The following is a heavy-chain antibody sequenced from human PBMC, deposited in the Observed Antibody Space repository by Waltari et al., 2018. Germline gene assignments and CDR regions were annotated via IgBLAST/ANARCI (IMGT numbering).Heavy chain of an antibody. J-gene: IGHJ5*02. D-gene: IGHD2-2*02. Sequence: QVQLQESGPGLVKPSETLSLTCAVSGYSISRGSYWGWIRQPPGKGLEWIGSIYHSGSTYYNPSLKSRVTISVDTSKNQFSLKLSSVTAADTAVYYCARGRCSSTSCYIEANWFDPWGQGTLVTVSS. CDR3: ARGRCSSTSCYIEANWFDP. CDR1: GYSISRGSY. V-gene: IGHV4-38-2*01. CDR2: IYHSGST.